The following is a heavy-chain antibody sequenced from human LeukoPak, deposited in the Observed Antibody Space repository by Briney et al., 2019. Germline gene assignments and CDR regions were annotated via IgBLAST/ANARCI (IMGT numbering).Heavy chain of an antibody. CDR1: GFSFSTYS. J-gene: IGHJ3*02. CDR2: IRSSSCSI. D-gene: IGHD3-22*01. Sequence: GGSLRLSCAASGFSFSTYSMNGVPQAPGKDLEWVASIRSSSCSIHYADSVKGRFTISRDNSKNTLYLQMNSLRAEDTAVYYCASIFYYYDSSPTGAFDIWGQGTMVTVSS. CDR3: ASIFYYYDSSPTGAFDI. V-gene: IGHV3-21*01.